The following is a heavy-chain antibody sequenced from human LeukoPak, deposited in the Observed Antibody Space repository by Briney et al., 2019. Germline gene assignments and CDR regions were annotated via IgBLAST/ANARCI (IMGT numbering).Heavy chain of an antibody. V-gene: IGHV4-30-2*01. CDR3: ASLYSSGWPDY. CDR1: GGSISSGGYS. Sequence: TASETLSLTCAVSGGSISSGGYSWGWIRQPPGKGLEWIGYIYHSGSTYYNPSLKSRVTISVDTSKNQFSLKLSSVTAADTAVYYCASLYSSGWPDYWGQGTLVTVSS. CDR2: IYHSGST. J-gene: IGHJ4*02. D-gene: IGHD6-19*01.